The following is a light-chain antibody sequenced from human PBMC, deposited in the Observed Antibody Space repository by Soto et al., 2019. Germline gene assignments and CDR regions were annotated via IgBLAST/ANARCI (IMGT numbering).Light chain of an antibody. V-gene: IGKV3-15*01. CDR2: DTS. Sequence: EIVLTQSPATLSVSPGERATLSCRASQSVNSNLAWYQQKPGQAPRLLIFDTSTRSTGIPARFSGSGSGTEFSLTISSLQFEDFAVYYCQQYDNWPPWTFGRGTKVEIK. CDR3: QQYDNWPPWT. CDR1: QSVNSN. J-gene: IGKJ1*01.